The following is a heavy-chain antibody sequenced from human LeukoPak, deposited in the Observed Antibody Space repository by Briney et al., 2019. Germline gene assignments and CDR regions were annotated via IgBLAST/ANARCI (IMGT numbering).Heavy chain of an antibody. CDR2: IYGSGVSI. J-gene: IGHJ4*02. CDR3: AKDLGWELPAEAY. Sequence: PGGSLRLSCVASGFTFKNYVMNWVRQAPGKGLEWLATIYGSGVSISYADSVKGRFTISRDNSNNTLYLQMNSLRAEDTAMYCCAKDLGWELPAEAYWGQGILVTVSS. CDR1: GFTFKNYV. V-gene: IGHV3-23*01. D-gene: IGHD1-26*01.